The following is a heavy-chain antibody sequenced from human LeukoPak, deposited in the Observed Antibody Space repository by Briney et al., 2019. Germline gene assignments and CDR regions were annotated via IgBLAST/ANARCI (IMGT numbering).Heavy chain of an antibody. CDR2: IWYDGTNK. V-gene: IGHV3-30*02. J-gene: IGHJ4*02. D-gene: IGHD5-18*01. CDR1: GFTFSTYG. CDR3: AKSYSYGYDY. Sequence: GGSLRLSCVAPGFTFSTYGMHWVRQAPGRGLDWVAFIWYDGTNKYYADSVKGRFIISRDNSKNTLYLQMNSLRLEDTAVYYCAKSYSYGYDYWGQGTLVTVSS.